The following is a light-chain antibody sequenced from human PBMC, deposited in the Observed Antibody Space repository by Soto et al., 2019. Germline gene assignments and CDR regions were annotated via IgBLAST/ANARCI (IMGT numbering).Light chain of an antibody. CDR1: QSVSSY. Sequence: EIVLTQSPAILSMSPGDRATLSCRASQSVSSYFAWYQQKPGQAPRLLIYDASNRATGVPARFSGSGSGTDFTLTISSLEPEDFAFYYCQQRRYWPVTFGQGTKVEIK. J-gene: IGKJ1*01. V-gene: IGKV3-11*01. CDR2: DAS. CDR3: QQRRYWPVT.